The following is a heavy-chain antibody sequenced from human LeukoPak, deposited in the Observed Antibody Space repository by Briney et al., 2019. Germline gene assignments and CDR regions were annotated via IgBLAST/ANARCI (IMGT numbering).Heavy chain of an antibody. Sequence: SETLSLTCTVSGGSISSYYWSWIRQPPGKGLEWIGYIYYSGSTNYNPSLKSRVTISVDTSKNQFSLKLNSVTAADTAVYHCARDRLDYYDSSGYFDYWGQGTLVTVSS. J-gene: IGHJ4*02. V-gene: IGHV4-59*01. CDR2: IYYSGST. CDR3: ARDRLDYYDSSGYFDY. D-gene: IGHD3-22*01. CDR1: GGSISSYY.